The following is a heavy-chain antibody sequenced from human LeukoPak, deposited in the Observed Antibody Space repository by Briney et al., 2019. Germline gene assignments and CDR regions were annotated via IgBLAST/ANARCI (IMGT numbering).Heavy chain of an antibody. D-gene: IGHD3-10*01. J-gene: IGHJ4*02. CDR1: GYTFTSYG. V-gene: IGHV1-24*01. CDR3: ATGITMVRGVIITLDY. Sequence: GASVKVSCKASGYTFTSYGISWVRQAPGQGLEWMGGFDPEDGETIYAQKFQGRVTMTEDTSTDTAYMELSSLRSEDTAVYYCATGITMVRGVIITLDYWGQGTLVTVSS. CDR2: FDPEDGET.